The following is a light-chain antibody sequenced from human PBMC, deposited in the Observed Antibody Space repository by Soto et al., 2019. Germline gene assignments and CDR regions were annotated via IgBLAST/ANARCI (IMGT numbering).Light chain of an antibody. CDR1: QSLVYSNGDTY. CDR3: MQAARWPHS. Sequence: DVVLTQSPLSLPVTLGQPASVSCKSSQSLVYSNGDTYLNWFHQRPGQSPRRLIYHVSSRDSGVPDRFSGSGSGTDFTLKISRVEAEDVGVYFCMQAARWPHSFGQGTKLEIK. CDR2: HVS. J-gene: IGKJ2*01. V-gene: IGKV2-30*01.